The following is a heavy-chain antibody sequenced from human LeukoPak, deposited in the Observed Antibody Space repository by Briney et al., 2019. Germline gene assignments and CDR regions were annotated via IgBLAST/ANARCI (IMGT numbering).Heavy chain of an antibody. V-gene: IGHV3-30*04. CDR3: ARDPQRREFDY. D-gene: IGHD1-26*01. CDR1: GFMFSSYA. Sequence: PGGSLRLSCSASGFMFSSYAFHWVRQAPGKGLEWLAFIPYDGSNNDYADSVKGRFTISRDNSKSTLYLQMNSLRVDDTAVYYCARDPQRREFDYWGQGTLVTVSS. J-gene: IGHJ4*02. CDR2: IPYDGSNN.